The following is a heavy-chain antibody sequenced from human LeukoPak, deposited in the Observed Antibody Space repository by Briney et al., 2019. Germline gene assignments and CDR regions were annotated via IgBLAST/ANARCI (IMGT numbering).Heavy chain of an antibody. Sequence: GGSLRLSCAASGFTFSSYNMNWIRQAPGKGLEWVSYISGGSTVIDYADSVRGRFTISRDNAKNSLYLQMNSLRGEDTAVYYCARTRGYNYGYSDDWGQGTLVTVSS. J-gene: IGHJ4*02. CDR2: ISGGSTVI. CDR1: GFTFSSYN. CDR3: ARTRGYNYGYSDD. V-gene: IGHV3-48*01. D-gene: IGHD5-18*01.